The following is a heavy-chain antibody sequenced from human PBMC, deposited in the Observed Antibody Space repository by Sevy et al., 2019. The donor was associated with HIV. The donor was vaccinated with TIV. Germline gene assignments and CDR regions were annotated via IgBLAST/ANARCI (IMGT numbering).Heavy chain of an antibody. CDR2: TYYRSKWYN. CDR3: ARGYAGMDV. D-gene: IGHD5-12*01. Sequence: SQTLSLTCAISGDSVSSSSSTWTWIRQSPSRGLEWLGRTYYRSKWYNDYAVSMKSRITINPDTSKNQFSLQLNSVTPEDTAVYYCARGYAGMDVWGQGTTVTVSS. CDR1: GDSVSSSSST. V-gene: IGHV6-1*01. J-gene: IGHJ6*02.